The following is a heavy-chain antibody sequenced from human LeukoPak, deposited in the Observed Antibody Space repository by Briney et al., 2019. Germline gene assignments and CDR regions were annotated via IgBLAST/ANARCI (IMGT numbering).Heavy chain of an antibody. V-gene: IGHV4-34*01. D-gene: IGHD3-3*01. CDR2: INHSGST. CDR3: ARPTEIPIFGVAPDAFDI. Sequence: SETLSLTCAVYGGSFSGYYWSWIRQPPGKGLEWIGEINHSGSTNYNPSLKSRVTISVDTSKNQFSLKLSSVTAADTAVYYCARPTEIPIFGVAPDAFDIWGQGTMVTVSS. J-gene: IGHJ3*02. CDR1: GGSFSGYY.